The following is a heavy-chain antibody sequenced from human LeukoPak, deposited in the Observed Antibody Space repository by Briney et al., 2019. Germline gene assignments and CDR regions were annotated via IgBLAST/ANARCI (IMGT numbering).Heavy chain of an antibody. J-gene: IGHJ4*02. CDR1: GFTFSSYA. CDR3: AKVEIPGGNSVAYFDY. V-gene: IGHV3-23*01. Sequence: PGGSLRLSCAASGFTFSSYAMSWVRQAPGKGLEWVSAISGSGDSTYYTDSVKGRFTISRDNSKNTLYLQMNSLRAEDTAVYYCAKVEIPGGNSVAYFDYWGQGTLVTVSS. CDR2: ISGSGDST. D-gene: IGHD4-23*01.